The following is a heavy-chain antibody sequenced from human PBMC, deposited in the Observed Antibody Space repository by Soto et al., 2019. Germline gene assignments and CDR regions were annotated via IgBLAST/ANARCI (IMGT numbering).Heavy chain of an antibody. CDR1: GFTFSDYA. D-gene: IGHD6-19*01. Sequence: VQLVESGGGVVQPGRSLRLSCAASGFTFSDYAMHWVRQAPGKGLEWVAVVSHDGRNTHYADSVKGRFTISRDSSKNTGSLKMTSLRAEDTAVYYCARGGRKWMVTSDFNYWGQGALVTVSS. CDR3: ARGGRKWMVTSDFNY. CDR2: VSHDGRNT. J-gene: IGHJ4*02. V-gene: IGHV3-30*03.